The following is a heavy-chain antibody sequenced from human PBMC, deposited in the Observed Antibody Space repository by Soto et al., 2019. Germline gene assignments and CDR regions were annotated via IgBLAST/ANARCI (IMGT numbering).Heavy chain of an antibody. V-gene: IGHV3-23*01. CDR1: GFTFSSYA. CDR3: AKDPPDCSSTSCYGKADY. Sequence: GGSLRLSCAASGFTFSSYAMSWVRQAPGKGLEWVSAISGSGGSTYYADSVKGRFTISRDNSKNTLYLQMNSLRAEDTAVYYCAKDPPDCSSTSCYGKADYWGQGTLVTVSS. J-gene: IGHJ4*02. D-gene: IGHD2-2*01. CDR2: ISGSGGST.